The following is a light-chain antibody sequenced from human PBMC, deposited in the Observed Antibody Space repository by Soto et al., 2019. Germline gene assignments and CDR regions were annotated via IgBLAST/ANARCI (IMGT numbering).Light chain of an antibody. CDR3: QSYDSSLSGYV. CDR1: SSNIGAGYD. Sequence: QSVLTQPPSVSGAPGQRVTISCTGSSSNIGAGYDVHWYRHFPGSAPKLLIYGNSNRPSGVPDRFSGSKSGTSASLAITGLQAEDEADYYCQSYDSSLSGYVFGTGTKHRP. V-gene: IGLV1-40*01. J-gene: IGLJ1*01. CDR2: GNS.